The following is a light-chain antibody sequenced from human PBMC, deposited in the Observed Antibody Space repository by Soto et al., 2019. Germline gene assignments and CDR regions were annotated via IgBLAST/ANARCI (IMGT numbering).Light chain of an antibody. CDR3: QQYNNYPWT. V-gene: IGKV3D-15*01. CDR2: DVF. CDR1: QSVGSD. J-gene: IGKJ1*01. Sequence: EIEMTQSPSTLSVSPGERATLSCRASQSVGSDLAWYQQKPGQAPRLVIYDVFTMASGVPSRISGSGSGTEFTLTISSLQSEDFATYYCQQYNNYPWTFGQGTKVDI.